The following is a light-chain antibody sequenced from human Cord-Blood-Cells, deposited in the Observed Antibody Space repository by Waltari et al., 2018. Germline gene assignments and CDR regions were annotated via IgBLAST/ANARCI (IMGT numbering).Light chain of an antibody. J-gene: IGKJ1*01. V-gene: IGKV1-39*01. Sequence: IQMTHSPSSLPASVVDRVTIPCRASQSISSYLNWYQQKPGKAPKLLIYAASSLQSGVPSRFSGSGSGTDFTLTISSLQPEDFATYYCQQSYSTPWTFGQGTKVEIK. CDR2: AAS. CDR3: QQSYSTPWT. CDR1: QSISSY.